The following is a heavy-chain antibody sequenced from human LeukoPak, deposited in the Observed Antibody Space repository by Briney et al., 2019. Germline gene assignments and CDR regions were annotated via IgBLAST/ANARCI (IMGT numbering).Heavy chain of an antibody. J-gene: IGHJ6*03. D-gene: IGHD2-8*01. CDR2: IRDDGSNV. CDR1: GFTFSSYT. V-gene: IGHV3-30*02. CDR3: ANVGRAVYYYMDV. Sequence: GGSLRLSCAASGFTFSSYTMNWVRQTPGKGLEWVAFIRDDGSNVNYADSVKGRFTISRDISKTRLYLQMNSLRAEDTAVYYCANVGRAVYYYMDVWGKGTTVTVSS.